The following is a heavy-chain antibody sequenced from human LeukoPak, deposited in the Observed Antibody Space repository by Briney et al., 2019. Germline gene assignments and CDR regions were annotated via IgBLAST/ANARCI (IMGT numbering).Heavy chain of an antibody. CDR1: GFTFSSSG. CDR2: ISYDGSDK. Sequence: GGSLRLSCAASGFTFSSSGMHWVRQAPGKGLEWVAVISYDGSDKYYADFVKGRFTSSRDNSKNTLYLQMNSLRAEDTAVYYCARDLSSGWALDYWGQGTLVTVSS. D-gene: IGHD6-19*01. V-gene: IGHV3-30*03. CDR3: ARDLSSGWALDY. J-gene: IGHJ4*02.